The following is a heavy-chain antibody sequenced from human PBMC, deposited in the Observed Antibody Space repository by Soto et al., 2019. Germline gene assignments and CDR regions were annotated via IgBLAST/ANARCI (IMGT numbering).Heavy chain of an antibody. CDR2: IYHSGAT. Sequence: SETLSLTCAVSSAFISSTNWWTWGRQPPGKGLEWIGEIYHSGATNYNPSLKSRVTISVDMSKNQLSLEVSSVTAADTAVYYCATWFGEPYFEYWGQGSLVTVSS. V-gene: IGHV4-4*02. CDR3: ATWFGEPYFEY. CDR1: SAFISSTNW. J-gene: IGHJ4*02. D-gene: IGHD3-10*01.